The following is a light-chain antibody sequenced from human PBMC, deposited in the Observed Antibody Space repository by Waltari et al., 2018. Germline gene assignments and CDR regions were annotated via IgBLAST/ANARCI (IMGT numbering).Light chain of an antibody. J-gene: IGKJ4*01. CDR1: QGITGY. CDR3: QQLKSYPLT. CDR2: AAF. Sequence: DIQLTQSPSFLSASVGDRVTITCRASQGITGYVGWYQQKPGKAPKLLIYAAFNLQSGVPSRFSGSGSGTEFTLTISSLQPEDFATYHCQQLKSYPLTFGGGTKVEIK. V-gene: IGKV1-9*01.